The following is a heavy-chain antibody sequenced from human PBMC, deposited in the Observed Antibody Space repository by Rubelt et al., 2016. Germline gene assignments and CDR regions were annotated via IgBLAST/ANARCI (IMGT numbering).Heavy chain of an antibody. CDR3: ARGWGSGSSPYYYGLDV. Sequence: GLVKPSETLSLTCTVSGGSISSYYWSWIRQPPGKGLEWIGYIYYSGSTNSNPSLKSRLTISVDTSRNQFSLNLSSVTAADTAGYYCARGWGSGSSPYYYGLDVWGQGTTVTVSS. V-gene: IGHV4-59*01. J-gene: IGHJ6*02. CDR2: IYYSGST. D-gene: IGHD3-10*01. CDR1: GGSISSYY.